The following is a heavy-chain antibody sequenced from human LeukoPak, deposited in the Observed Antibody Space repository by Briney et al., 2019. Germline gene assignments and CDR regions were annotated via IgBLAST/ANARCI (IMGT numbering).Heavy chain of an antibody. CDR1: GFTFSHYG. Sequence: GGSLRLSCAASGFTFSHYGMHWVRQAPGKGLEWVGRIKGKTDGGTTDYAAPVKGRFTISRDDSKYTLYLQMNSLKTEDTAVYYCTTHMYYYDSSGYYYEIDYWGQGTLVTVSS. D-gene: IGHD3-22*01. V-gene: IGHV3-15*01. CDR2: IKGKTDGGTT. J-gene: IGHJ4*02. CDR3: TTHMYYYDSSGYYYEIDY.